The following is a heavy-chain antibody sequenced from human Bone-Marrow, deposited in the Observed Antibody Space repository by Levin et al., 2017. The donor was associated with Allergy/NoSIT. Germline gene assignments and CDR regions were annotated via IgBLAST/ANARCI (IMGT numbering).Heavy chain of an antibody. CDR2: ISRSDFT. D-gene: IGHD2-2*01. Sequence: PGGSLRLSCTASGFSFSNSYMTWIRQAPGKGLEWVSYISRSDFTNYADSVKGRFTISRDNAEDALYLQMNSLRAEDTAMYYCARVNNLEAAQLPSDALDIWGQGTMVTVSS. V-gene: IGHV3-11*05. CDR1: GFSFSNSY. J-gene: IGHJ3*02. CDR3: ARVNNLEAAQLPSDALDI.